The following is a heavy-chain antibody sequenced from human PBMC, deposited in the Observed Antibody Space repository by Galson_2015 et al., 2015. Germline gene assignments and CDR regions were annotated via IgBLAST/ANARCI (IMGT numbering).Heavy chain of an antibody. CDR1: GYTLTELS. J-gene: IGHJ5*02. Sequence: SVKVSCKVSGYTLTELSMHWVRQAPGKGLEWMGGFDPEDGETIYAQKFQGRVTMTEDTSTDTAYMELSSLRSEDTAVYYCATGGQTPHTYYYDSSGYTNWFDPWGQGTLVTVSS. CDR2: FDPEDGET. CDR3: ATGGQTPHTYYYDSSGYTNWFDP. D-gene: IGHD3-22*01. V-gene: IGHV1-24*01.